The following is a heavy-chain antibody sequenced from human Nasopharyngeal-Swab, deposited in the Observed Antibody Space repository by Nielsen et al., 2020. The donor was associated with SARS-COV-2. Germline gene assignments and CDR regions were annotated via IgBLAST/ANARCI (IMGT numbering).Heavy chain of an antibody. CDR1: DGSISSSSYY. CDR3: ARQFYDFWSGYPYYGTDV. V-gene: IGHV4-39*01. J-gene: IGHJ6*02. D-gene: IGHD3-3*01. Sequence: SETLSLTCNVSDGSISSSSYYWVWIRQPPGKGLEWIGSIYYSGSTYYNPSLKSRVTISVDTSKNQFSLKLSSVTAAGTAVYYCARQFYDFWSGYPYYGTDVWGQGTTVTVSS. CDR2: IYYSGST.